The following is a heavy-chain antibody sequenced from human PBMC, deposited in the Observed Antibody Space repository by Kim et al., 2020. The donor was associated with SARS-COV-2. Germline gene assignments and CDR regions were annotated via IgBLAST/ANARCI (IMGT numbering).Heavy chain of an antibody. CDR2: IWYDGSNK. CDR1: GFTFSSYG. J-gene: IGHJ2*01. CDR3: ARENDYYDSSGYRYWYLDL. Sequence: GSLRLSCAASGFTFSSYGIHWVRQAPGKGLEWVAIIWYDGSNKYYADSVKGRFTISRDNSKNTLYLQMSSLRAEDTAVYYCARENDYYDSSGYRYWYLDLWGRGTLVTVSS. D-gene: IGHD3-22*01. V-gene: IGHV3-33*01.